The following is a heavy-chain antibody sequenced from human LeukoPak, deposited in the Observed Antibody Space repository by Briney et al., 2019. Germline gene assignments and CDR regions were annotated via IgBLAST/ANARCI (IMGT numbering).Heavy chain of an antibody. J-gene: IGHJ6*02. V-gene: IGHV3-21*01. Sequence: GGSLRLSCAASGFTFSSYSMNWVRQAPGKGLEWVSSISSSSSYIYYADSVKGRFTISRDNAKNSLYLQMNSLRAADTAVYYCARDNGNYYYYGMDVWGQGTTVTVSS. CDR3: ARDNGNYYYYGMDV. CDR2: ISSSSSYI. CDR1: GFTFSSYS.